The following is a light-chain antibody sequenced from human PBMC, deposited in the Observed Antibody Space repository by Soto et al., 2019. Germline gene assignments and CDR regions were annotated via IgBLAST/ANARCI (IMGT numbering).Light chain of an antibody. CDR1: QSVLYSSNNKNY. Sequence: DIVMTQSPDSLAVSLGERATINCKSSQSVLYSSNNKNYLAWYQQKPGQPPKLLIYLASTRESGVPDRFSGSGSGQDFTLTISSLQAEDVAVYYCQQYYSTPLTFGGGTKVEIK. CDR3: QQYYSTPLT. V-gene: IGKV4-1*01. CDR2: LAS. J-gene: IGKJ4*01.